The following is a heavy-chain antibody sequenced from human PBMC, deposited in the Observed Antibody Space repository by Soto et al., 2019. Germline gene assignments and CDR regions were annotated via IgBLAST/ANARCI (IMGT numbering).Heavy chain of an antibody. Sequence: QVQLVESGGGVVQPRRSLRLSCAASGFTFSSYAMHWVRQAPGKGLEWVAVISYDGSNKYYADSGKGRFTISRDNSKNTLYLQMNSLRAEYTAVYYCARDPTPAYSSSSRPLGGYFDYWGQGTLVTVSS. CDR2: ISYDGSNK. J-gene: IGHJ4*02. V-gene: IGHV3-30-3*01. CDR1: GFTFSSYA. CDR3: ARDPTPAYSSSSRPLGGYFDY. D-gene: IGHD6-6*01.